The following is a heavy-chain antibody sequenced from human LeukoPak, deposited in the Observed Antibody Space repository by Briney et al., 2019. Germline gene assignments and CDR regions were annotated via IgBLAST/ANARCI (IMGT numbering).Heavy chain of an antibody. J-gene: IGHJ4*02. CDR2: IAYDGSNK. D-gene: IGHD3-10*01. V-gene: IGHV3-30*04. Sequence: GGSLRLSCTASGFTFGRYAMHWLRQAPGKGLEWVAVIAYDGSNKYSADSLKGQGRFTISRDNSKNTLFLEMNSLRPEDTAVYYCARTPLGATTFYFDYWGQGTLVTVSS. CDR3: ARTPLGATTFYFDY. CDR1: GFTFGRYA.